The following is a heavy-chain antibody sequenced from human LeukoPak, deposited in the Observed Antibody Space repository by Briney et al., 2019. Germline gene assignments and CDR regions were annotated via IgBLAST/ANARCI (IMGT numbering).Heavy chain of an antibody. CDR2: ISGSTYGT. Sequence: GASVKVSCAASGYMLARYGMSWVRQAPGQGPEWVGWISGSTYGTRYAQKFQGRVSVTQDTSANIVYMELKSLTSDDTAVYYCVRSGRGTYFYFDWWGQGTRVTVSS. V-gene: IGHV1-18*01. D-gene: IGHD6-25*01. CDR3: VRSGRGTYFYFDW. CDR1: GYMLARYG. J-gene: IGHJ4*02.